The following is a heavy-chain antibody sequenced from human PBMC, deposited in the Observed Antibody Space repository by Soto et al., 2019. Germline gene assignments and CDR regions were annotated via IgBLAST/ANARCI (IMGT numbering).Heavy chain of an antibody. D-gene: IGHD3-10*01. V-gene: IGHV3-23*01. J-gene: IGHJ3*02. CDR2: ISGSGVST. CDR1: GFTFTSYA. CDR3: AKDQGSSGSYLDAFDI. Sequence: EVQLLESGGGLVQPGGSLRLSCAASGFTFTSYAMSWVRQAPGKGLEWVSAISGSGVSTYYADSVKGRFTISRDNSKNTLYVQMNSPRAEDTAVYYCAKDQGSSGSYLDAFDIWGQGTMVTVSS.